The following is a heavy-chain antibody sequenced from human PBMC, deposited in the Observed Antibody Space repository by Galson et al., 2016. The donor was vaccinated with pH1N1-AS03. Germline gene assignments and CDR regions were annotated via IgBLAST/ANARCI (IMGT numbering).Heavy chain of an antibody. Sequence: SVKVSCKATGYSFTGYYIHWVRQAPGQGLEWLGRISPNSGGTKYAQKFQGRVTMTTDTSISTAYMELSRLRSDDTAVYFCSRESESYSNTMDFDVWGQGAMVT. CDR3: SRESESYSNTMDFDV. CDR2: ISPNSGGT. D-gene: IGHD3-10*01. J-gene: IGHJ3*01. V-gene: IGHV1-2*06. CDR1: GYSFTGYY.